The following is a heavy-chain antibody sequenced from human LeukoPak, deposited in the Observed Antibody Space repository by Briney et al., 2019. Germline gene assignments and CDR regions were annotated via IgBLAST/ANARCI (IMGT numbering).Heavy chain of an antibody. J-gene: IGHJ3*02. D-gene: IGHD3-3*01. CDR3: TRARTIFGFDAFDI. V-gene: IGHV3-49*04. Sequence: GGSLRLSCTASGFIFGDYAMSWVRRAPGKGLEWVGFIRSKAYGGTAEYAASVKGRFTISRDDSKSIAYLQMNSLKTEDTAVYYCTRARTIFGFDAFDIWGQGTLVIVSS. CDR1: GFIFGDYA. CDR2: IRSKAYGGTA.